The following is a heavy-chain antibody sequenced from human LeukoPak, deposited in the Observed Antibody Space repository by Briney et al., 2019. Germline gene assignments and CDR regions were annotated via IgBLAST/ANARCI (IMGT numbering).Heavy chain of an antibody. CDR3: AKPYYYGSVYYYYGMDV. CDR1: GFTFSSYG. D-gene: IGHD3-10*01. CDR2: ISYDGSNK. Sequence: GGSLRLSCAASGFTFSSYGMHWVRQAPGKGLEWVAVISYDGSNKYYADSVKGRFTISRDNSKNTLYLQMNSLRAEDTAVYYCAKPYYYGSVYYYYGMDVWGQGTTVTVSS. V-gene: IGHV3-30*18. J-gene: IGHJ6*02.